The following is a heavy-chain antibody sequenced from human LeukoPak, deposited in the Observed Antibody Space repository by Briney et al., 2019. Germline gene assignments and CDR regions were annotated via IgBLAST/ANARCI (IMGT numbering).Heavy chain of an antibody. Sequence: SETLSLTCTVSGYSISSGYYWGWIRQPPGKGLEWIGSIYHSGSTYYNPSLKSRVTISVDTSKNQFSLKLSPVTAADTAVYYCARVVAATRGYYYYMDVWGKGTTVTISS. CDR2: IYHSGST. CDR3: ARVVAATRGYYYYMDV. J-gene: IGHJ6*03. V-gene: IGHV4-38-2*02. D-gene: IGHD2-15*01. CDR1: GYSISSGYY.